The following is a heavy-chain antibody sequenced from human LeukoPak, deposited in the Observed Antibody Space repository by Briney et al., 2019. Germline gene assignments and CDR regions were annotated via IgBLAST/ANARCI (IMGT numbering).Heavy chain of an antibody. D-gene: IGHD2-2*02. V-gene: IGHV1-69*13. J-gene: IGHJ6*03. CDR3: ASSYCSSTSCYTPRDYYYYMDV. CDR2: IIPIFGTA. Sequence: GASVKVSCKASGYTFTSYAISWVRQAPGQGLEWMGGIIPIFGTANYAQKFQGRVTITADESTSTAYMELSSLRSEDTAVYYCASSYCSSTSCYTPRDYYYYMDVWGKGTTVTVSS. CDR1: GYTFTSYA.